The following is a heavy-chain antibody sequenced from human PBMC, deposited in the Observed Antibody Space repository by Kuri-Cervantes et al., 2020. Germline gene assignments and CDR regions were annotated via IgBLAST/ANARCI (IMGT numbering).Heavy chain of an antibody. CDR3: ARGWDRTSSSTWYDSYYFDY. CDR1: GGSISSDSYY. V-gene: IGHV4-61*02. D-gene: IGHD6-13*01. Sequence: SETLSLTCTVSGGSISSDSYYWTWIRQPAGKGLEWIGRLYTSGITNYNPSLKSRVTISIDTSENQFSLKLNSVTATDTAVYYCARGWDRTSSSTWYDSYYFDYWGQGTLVTVSS. J-gene: IGHJ4*02. CDR2: LYTSGIT.